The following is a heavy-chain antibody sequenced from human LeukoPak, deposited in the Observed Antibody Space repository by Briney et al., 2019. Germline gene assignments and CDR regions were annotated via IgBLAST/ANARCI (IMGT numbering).Heavy chain of an antibody. CDR2: ISAYNGST. D-gene: IGHD1-26*01. Sequence: ASVKVSCKASGYTFTSYGISWVRQAPGQGLXXXXXISAYNGSTNXXXXLXXXXTMTTDTSTSTAYMELRSLRSDDTAVYYCARVGWELLQDWYFDLWGRGTLVTVSS. CDR3: ARVGWELLQDWYFDL. V-gene: IGHV1-18*01. CDR1: GYTFTSYG. J-gene: IGHJ2*01.